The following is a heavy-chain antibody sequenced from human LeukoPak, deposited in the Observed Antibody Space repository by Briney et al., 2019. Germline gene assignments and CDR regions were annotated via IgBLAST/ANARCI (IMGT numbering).Heavy chain of an antibody. CDR1: GGSISSYY. D-gene: IGHD4-17*01. Sequence: SETLSLTCTVSGGSISSYYWSWIRQPPGKGLEWIGYIYYSGSTNYNPSLKSRVTISVDTSKNQFSLKLSSVTAADTAVYYCARDHDDYDPLSNDYWGQGTLVTVSS. J-gene: IGHJ4*02. CDR2: IYYSGST. V-gene: IGHV4-59*12. CDR3: ARDHDDYDPLSNDY.